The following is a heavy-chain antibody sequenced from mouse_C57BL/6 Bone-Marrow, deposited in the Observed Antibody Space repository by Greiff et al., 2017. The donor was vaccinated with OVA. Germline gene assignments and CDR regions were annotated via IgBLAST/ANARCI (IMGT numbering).Heavy chain of an antibody. CDR1: GFNIKDYY. Sequence: VQLQHSGAELVKPGASVKLSCTASGFNIKDYYMHWVKQRTEQGLAWIGRIDPEDGETKYAPKFKGKATITADTSSNTAYLQLSSLTSEDTAVYYCSRNYEYDVRTPDWYFDVWGTGTTVTVSS. V-gene: IGHV14-2*01. CDR3: SRNYEYDVRTPDWYFDV. CDR2: IDPEDGET. D-gene: IGHD2-4*01. J-gene: IGHJ1*03.